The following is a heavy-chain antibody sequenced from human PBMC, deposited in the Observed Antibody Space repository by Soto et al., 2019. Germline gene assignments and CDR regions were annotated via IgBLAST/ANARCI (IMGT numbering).Heavy chain of an antibody. CDR3: ARRDDYYGSGSYSDY. D-gene: IGHD3-10*01. CDR1: GFTFSSYG. J-gene: IGHJ4*02. V-gene: IGHV3-33*01. CDR2: IGYDGSNK. Sequence: QVQLVESGGGVVQPGRSLRLSCAASGFTFSSYGMHWVRQAPGKGLEWVAVIGYDGSNKYYADSVKGRFTISRDNSXXTLDRQMNSLRAEDTAVYYCARRDDYYGSGSYSDYWGQGTLVTVSS.